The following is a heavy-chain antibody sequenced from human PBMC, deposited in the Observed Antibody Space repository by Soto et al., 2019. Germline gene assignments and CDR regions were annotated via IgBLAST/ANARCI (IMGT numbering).Heavy chain of an antibody. CDR1: GGSISSGRYY. D-gene: IGHD1-26*01. Sequence: SDTLSLTCAVSGGSISSGRYYWSCIRQPPGKGLEWIGYIYYSGSTNYNPSLKSRVTISVDTSKNQFSLKLSSVTAADTAVYYCARRYGGNLDYWGQGTLVTVS. CDR3: ARRYGGNLDY. V-gene: IGHV4-61*01. CDR2: IYYSGST. J-gene: IGHJ4*02.